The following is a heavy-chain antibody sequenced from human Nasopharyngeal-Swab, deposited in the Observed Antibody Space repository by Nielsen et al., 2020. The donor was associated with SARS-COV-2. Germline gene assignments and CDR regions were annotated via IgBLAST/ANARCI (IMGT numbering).Heavy chain of an antibody. V-gene: IGHV6-1*01. D-gene: IGHD3-3*01. CDR2: TYYRTKWYN. Sequence: SDTLSLTCAIPGDSVSSHSAGWNWIRQSPSKGLEWLGRTYYRTKWYNDYAESVKSRIAVNPDTSKNQFSLQLNSVTPEDTAVYYCARGRDFSFDSWGQGTLVTASS. CDR3: ARGRDFSFDS. J-gene: IGHJ4*02. CDR1: GDSVSSHSAG.